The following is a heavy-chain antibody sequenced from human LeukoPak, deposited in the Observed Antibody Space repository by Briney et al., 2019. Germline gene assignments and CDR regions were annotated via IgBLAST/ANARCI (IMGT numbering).Heavy chain of an antibody. V-gene: IGHV1-24*01. CDR3: AREPSMTWAFDI. CDR1: GYTLTELS. Sequence: GSVKVSCKVSGYTLTELSMHWVRQAPGKGLEWMGGFDPEDGETIYAQKFQGRVTMTEDTSTDTAYMELSSLRSEDTAVYYCAREPSMTWAFDIWGQGTMVTVSS. CDR2: FDPEDGET. J-gene: IGHJ3*02.